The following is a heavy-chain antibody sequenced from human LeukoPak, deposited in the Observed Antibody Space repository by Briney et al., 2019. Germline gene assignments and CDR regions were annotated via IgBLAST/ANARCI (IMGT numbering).Heavy chain of an antibody. V-gene: IGHV3-30*04. J-gene: IGHJ4*02. Sequence: PGGSLRLSCAASGFTFSSYAMHSVRQAPGKGLEWVAVISYDGSNKYYADSVKGRFTISRDNSKNTLYLQMNSLRAEDTAVYYCAKLLTGSFDYWGQGTLVTVSS. CDR2: ISYDGSNK. CDR1: GFTFSSYA. D-gene: IGHD1-20*01. CDR3: AKLLTGSFDY.